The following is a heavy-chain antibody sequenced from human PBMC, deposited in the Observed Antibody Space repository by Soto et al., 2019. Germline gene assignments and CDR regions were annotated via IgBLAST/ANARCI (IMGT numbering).Heavy chain of an antibody. V-gene: IGHV1-18*01. D-gene: IGHD2-2*01. CDR3: ARNVPYQDIVVVPAAMEV. J-gene: IGHJ6*02. CDR2: ISAYNGNT. CDR1: GYTFTSYG. Sequence: ASVKVSCKASGYTFTSYGISWVRQAPGQGLEWMGWISAYNGNTNYAQKLQGRVTMTTDTSTSTAYMELRSLRSDDTAVYYCARNVPYQDIVVVPAAMEVWGQETTVNASS.